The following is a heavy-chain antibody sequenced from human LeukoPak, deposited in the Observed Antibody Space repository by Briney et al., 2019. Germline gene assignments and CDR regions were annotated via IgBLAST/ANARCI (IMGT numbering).Heavy chain of an antibody. V-gene: IGHV4-59*10. CDR3: ARGQYHLLYWYFDL. CDR2: IYSSGST. D-gene: IGHD2-2*01. Sequence: SETLSLTCAVYGGSFSGYYWSWIRQPAGKGLEWIGRIYSSGSTNYNPSLKSRVTMSVDTSKNQFSLKLSSVTAADTAVYYCARGQYHLLYWYFDLWGRGTLVTVSS. CDR1: GGSFSGYY. J-gene: IGHJ2*01.